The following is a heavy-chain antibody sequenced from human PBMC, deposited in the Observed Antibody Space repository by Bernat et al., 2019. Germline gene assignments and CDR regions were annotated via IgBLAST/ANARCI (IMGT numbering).Heavy chain of an antibody. CDR3: ARQLDYYYGMDV. V-gene: IGHV4-39*01. Sequence: QLQLQESGPGLVKPSETLSLTCTVSGGPISSSSYYWGWIRQPPGKGLEWIGSIYYSGSTYYNPSLKSRVTISVDTSKNQFSLKLSSVTAADTAVYYCARQLDYYYGMDVWGQGTTVTVSS. CDR2: IYYSGST. CDR1: GGPISSSSYY. J-gene: IGHJ6*02.